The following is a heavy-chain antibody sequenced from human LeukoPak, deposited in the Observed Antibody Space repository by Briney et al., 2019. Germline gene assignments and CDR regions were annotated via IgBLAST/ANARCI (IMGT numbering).Heavy chain of an antibody. CDR3: ARVRYRLAETYIDY. D-gene: IGHD3-16*01. V-gene: IGHV7-4-1*02. CDR2: INTNTGNP. CDR1: GYTFTSYA. J-gene: IGHJ4*02. Sequence: ASVKVSCKASGYTFTSYAMNWVRQAPGQGLEWMGWINTNTGNPTYAQGFTGRFVFSLDTSVSTAYLQISSLKADDTAVYYCARVRYRLAETYIDYWGQGTLVTVSS.